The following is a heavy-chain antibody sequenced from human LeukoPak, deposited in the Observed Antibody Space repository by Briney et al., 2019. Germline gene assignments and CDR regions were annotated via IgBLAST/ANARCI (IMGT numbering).Heavy chain of an antibody. CDR1: GGSISSGTYY. CDR3: ARVNYYGSGSYYRFDY. Sequence: SETLSLTCTVSGGSISSGTYYWSWIRQPAGKGLEWIGRMYTSGSTNYNPSLKSRVTISLDTSKNQFSLKLSSVTAADTAVYYCARVNYYGSGSYYRFDYWGQGTLVTVSS. CDR2: MYTSGST. D-gene: IGHD3-10*01. V-gene: IGHV4-61*02. J-gene: IGHJ4*02.